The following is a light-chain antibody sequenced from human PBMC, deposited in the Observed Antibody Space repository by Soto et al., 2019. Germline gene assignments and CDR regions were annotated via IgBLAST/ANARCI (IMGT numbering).Light chain of an antibody. V-gene: IGLV1-47*01. J-gene: IGLJ2*01. CDR2: RNN. CDR1: TSNIGSNY. CDR3: ATWDDSLSGVV. Sequence: QAVVTQPPSASGTPGQWLTISCSGSTSNIGSNYVYWYQQLPRTAPRLLIYRNNKRPSGVPDRFSASKSGTSASLAISGLRSEDEADYYCATWDDSLSGVVFGGGTKLTVL.